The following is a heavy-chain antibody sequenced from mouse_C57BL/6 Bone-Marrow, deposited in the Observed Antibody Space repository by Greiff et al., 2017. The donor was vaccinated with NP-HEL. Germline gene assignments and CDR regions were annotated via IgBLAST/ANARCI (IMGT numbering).Heavy chain of an antibody. CDR1: GFTFSDYY. V-gene: IGHV5-16*01. Sequence: EVQLVESEGGLVQPGSSMKLSCTASGFTFSDYYMAWVRQVPEKGLEWVANINYDGSSTYYLDSLKSRFIISRDNAKNILYLQMSSLKAEDAATYYCARVGPAWFADWGKGTLVTVSA. CDR2: INYDGSST. J-gene: IGHJ3*01. CDR3: ARVGPAWFAD.